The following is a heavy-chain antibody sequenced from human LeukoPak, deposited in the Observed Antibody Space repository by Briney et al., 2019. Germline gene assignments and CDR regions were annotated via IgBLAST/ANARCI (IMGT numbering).Heavy chain of an antibody. Sequence: GASVKVSCKASGYTFAGYYMHWVRQAPEQGLEWMGWINPNSGGTNYAQKFQGRVTMTRDTSISTAYMELSRLRSDDTAVYYCARDLLRDIVVVPAAKRGVFDPWGQGTLVTVSS. D-gene: IGHD2-2*01. CDR3: ARDLLRDIVVVPAAKRGVFDP. V-gene: IGHV1-2*02. CDR2: INPNSGGT. J-gene: IGHJ5*02. CDR1: GYTFAGYY.